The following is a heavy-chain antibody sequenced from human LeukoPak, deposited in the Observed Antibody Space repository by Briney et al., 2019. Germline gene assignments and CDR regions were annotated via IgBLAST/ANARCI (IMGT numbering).Heavy chain of an antibody. D-gene: IGHD3-22*01. CDR2: TYYRSKWCN. V-gene: IGHV6-1*01. CDR3: ARDYYGTSGYYYYFDY. CDR1: GDSVSSNRAA. Sequence: SQTLSLTCAISGDSVSSNRAAWNWIRQSPSRGLEWLGRTYYRSKWCNDYAVSVKSRITINPDTSKTQFSLQLISVTPEDTAVYYCARDYYGTSGYYYYFDYWGQGTLVTVSS. J-gene: IGHJ4*02.